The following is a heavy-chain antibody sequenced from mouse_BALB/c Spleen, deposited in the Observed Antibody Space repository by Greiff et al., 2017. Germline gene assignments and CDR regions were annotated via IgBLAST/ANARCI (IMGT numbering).Heavy chain of an antibody. Sequence: EVKLVESGPGLVKPSQSLSLTCSVTGYSITSGYYWNWIRQFPGNKLEWMGYISYDGSNNYNPSLKNRISITRDTSKNQFFLKLNSVTTEDTATYYCAREPYYYGSSDWFAYWGQGTLVTVSA. V-gene: IGHV3-6*02. J-gene: IGHJ3*01. CDR2: ISYDGSN. CDR3: AREPYYYGSSDWFAY. CDR1: GYSITSGYY. D-gene: IGHD1-1*01.